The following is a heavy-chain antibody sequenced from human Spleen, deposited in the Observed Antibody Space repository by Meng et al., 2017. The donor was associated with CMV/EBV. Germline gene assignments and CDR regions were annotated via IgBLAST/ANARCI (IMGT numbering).Heavy chain of an antibody. V-gene: IGHV3-20*01. CDR3: ARGNHGRYSGSYYQPYFDY. CDR1: GFNFSTYA. J-gene: IGHJ4*02. Sequence: GGSLRLSCAASGFNFSTYAMNWVRQAPGKGLEWVSIIFGNAYSTAYTDSVKGRFTISRDNAKNSLYLQMNSLRAEDTALYHCARGNHGRYSGSYYQPYFDYWGQGTLVTVSS. D-gene: IGHD1-26*01. CDR2: IFGNAYST.